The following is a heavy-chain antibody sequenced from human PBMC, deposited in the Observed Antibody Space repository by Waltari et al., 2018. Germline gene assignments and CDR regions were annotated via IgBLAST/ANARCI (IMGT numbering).Heavy chain of an antibody. D-gene: IGHD2-8*02. CDR1: GFTFSSSG. Sequence: RSLRLSCAASGFTFSSSGMHWVRQTPGRGLEWVAVISSDGSRKSYADSVKGRFSISRDNSKNSLSLEMNSLRPEDTAVYYCASCTGGNCYYYGFDVWGQGTTVTVSS. J-gene: IGHJ6*02. V-gene: IGHV3-30*03. CDR3: ASCTGGNCYYYGFDV. CDR2: ISSDGSRK.